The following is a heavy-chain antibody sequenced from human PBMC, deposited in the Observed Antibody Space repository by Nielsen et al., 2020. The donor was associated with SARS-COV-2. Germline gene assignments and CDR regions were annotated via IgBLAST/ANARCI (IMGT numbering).Heavy chain of an antibody. Sequence: WIRQPPGKGLGWIGYIYYSGSTYYNPSLKSRVTISVDTSKNQFSLKLSSVTAADTAVYYCARDRGFFDTMVRGVRFYYYYMDVWGKGTTVTVSS. CDR3: ARDRGFFDTMVRGVRFYYYYMDV. J-gene: IGHJ6*03. V-gene: IGHV4-31*02. CDR2: IYYSGST. D-gene: IGHD3-10*01.